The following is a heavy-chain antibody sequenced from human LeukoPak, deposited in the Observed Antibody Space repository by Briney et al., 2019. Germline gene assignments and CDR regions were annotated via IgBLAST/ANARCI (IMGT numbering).Heavy chain of an antibody. CDR3: ARDGVHYYESSGYYWFDP. J-gene: IGHJ5*02. D-gene: IGHD3-22*01. V-gene: IGHV1-2*02. Sequence: GASVKVSCKASGYTFTGYYMHWVRQAPGQGLEWMGWINPNSGGTNYAQKFQGRVTMTRDTSISTAYMELSRLRSDDTAVYYCARDGVHYYESSGYYWFDPWGQGTLATVSS. CDR1: GYTFTGYY. CDR2: INPNSGGT.